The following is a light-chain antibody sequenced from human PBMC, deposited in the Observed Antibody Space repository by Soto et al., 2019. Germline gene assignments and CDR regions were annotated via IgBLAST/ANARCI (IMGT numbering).Light chain of an antibody. CDR1: QSVSSY. Sequence: EIVLTQSPATLSLSPGERATLTCRASQSVSSYLAWYQQKPGQAPRLLIYDASNRATGIPARFSGSGSGTDFTLTISSLEPEDFAVYYCQQRSNWSIFTFGPGTKLDIK. CDR3: QQRSNWSIFT. CDR2: DAS. V-gene: IGKV3-11*01. J-gene: IGKJ3*01.